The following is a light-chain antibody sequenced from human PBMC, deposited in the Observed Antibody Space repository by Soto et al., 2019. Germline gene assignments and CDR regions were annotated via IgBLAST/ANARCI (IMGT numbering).Light chain of an antibody. J-gene: IGKJ1*01. CDR2: AAS. Sequence: AIQMTQSPSSVSASTGDRVTISCRATQSIYTYLAWYQQKPGKAPKLLIYAASTLQSGVPSRFSGSGSGTDFTLTISCLQSEDFATYYCQQYYSYPWTFGQGTKV. CDR1: QSIYTY. V-gene: IGKV1-8*01. CDR3: QQYYSYPWT.